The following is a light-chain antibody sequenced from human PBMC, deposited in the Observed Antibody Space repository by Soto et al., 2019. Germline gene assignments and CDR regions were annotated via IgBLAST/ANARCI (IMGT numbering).Light chain of an antibody. V-gene: IGLV1-44*01. CDR1: SSNIGSNS. J-gene: IGLJ1*01. CDR2: SNN. CDR3: AAWDDSLNGREV. Sequence: CVLTQPPSASGAPGQRVTISCSGSSSNIGSNSVNWYQQLPGAAPKLLIYSNNQRPSGVPDRFSGSKSGTSASLAISGLQSEDEADYYCAAWDDSLNGREVFGTGTKVTVL.